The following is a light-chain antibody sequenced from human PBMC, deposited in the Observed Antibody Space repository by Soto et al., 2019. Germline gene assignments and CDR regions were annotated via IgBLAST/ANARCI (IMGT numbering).Light chain of an antibody. CDR1: QSVSSSY. J-gene: IGKJ1*01. Sequence: IVLTQSPGSLSFSPGESATLSCRASQSVSSSYLAWYQQKPGQAPRLLIYGASSRATGIPDRFSGSGSGTDFTLTISRLEPEDFAVYYCQQYGSSPWTLGQGAKVDIK. V-gene: IGKV3-20*01. CDR2: GAS. CDR3: QQYGSSPWT.